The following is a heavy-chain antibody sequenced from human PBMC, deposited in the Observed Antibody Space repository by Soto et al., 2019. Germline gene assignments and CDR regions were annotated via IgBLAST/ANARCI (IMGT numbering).Heavy chain of an antibody. V-gene: IGHV3-48*01. CDR2: ISGSSSTI. Sequence: GGSLRLSCAASGFTFSTYTMNWVRQGPGKGLEWVSYISGSSSTIYYADSVKGRFTISRDNARNSLYLQMNSLRAEDTAVYYCARRYCSSTRCYLNAFDIGGKGKMVTVS. CDR3: ARRYCSSTRCYLNAFDI. CDR1: GFTFSTYT. D-gene: IGHD2-2*01. J-gene: IGHJ3*02.